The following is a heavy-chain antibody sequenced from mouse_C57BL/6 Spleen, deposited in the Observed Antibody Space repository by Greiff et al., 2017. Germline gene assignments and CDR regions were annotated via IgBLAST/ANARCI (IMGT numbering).Heavy chain of an antibody. CDR3: ARATVVPFDY. CDR2: INPGSGGT. V-gene: IGHV1-54*01. D-gene: IGHD1-1*01. Sequence: VQLQQSGAELVRPGTSVKVSCKASGYAFTNYLIEWVKQRPGQGLEWIGVINPGSGGTNYNEKFKGKATLTADKSSSTAYMQLSSLTSEDSAVYFCARATVVPFDYWGQGTTLTVSS. J-gene: IGHJ2*01. CDR1: GYAFTNYL.